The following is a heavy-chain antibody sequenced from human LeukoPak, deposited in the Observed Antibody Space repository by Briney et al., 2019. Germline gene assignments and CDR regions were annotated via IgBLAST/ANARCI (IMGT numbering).Heavy chain of an antibody. CDR2: ISSSGSTI. CDR3: ARDLSYYDSSGYYYDY. Sequence: PGGSLRLSCAAPGFTFSDYYMSWIRQAPGKGLEWVSYISSSGSTIYYADSVKGRFTISRDNAKNSLYLQMNSLRAEDTAVYYCARDLSYYDSSGYYYDYWGQGTLVTVSS. CDR1: GFTFSDYY. D-gene: IGHD3-22*01. J-gene: IGHJ4*02. V-gene: IGHV3-11*01.